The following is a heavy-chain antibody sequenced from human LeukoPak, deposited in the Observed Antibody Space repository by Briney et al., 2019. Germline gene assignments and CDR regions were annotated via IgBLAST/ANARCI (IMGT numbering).Heavy chain of an antibody. CDR3: AKARGFAEIDY. Sequence: GGYLRLYCSASGFTYSGHGMRWVGQAPGKGLEGVAAVSGSGDTTYYADSVKGRFTISRDNSKNTLYLQMNSLRAEDTVLYFCAKARGFAEIDYWGQGTLVTVSS. CDR1: GFTYSGHG. CDR2: VSGSGDTT. J-gene: IGHJ4*02. V-gene: IGHV3-23*01. D-gene: IGHD3-10*01.